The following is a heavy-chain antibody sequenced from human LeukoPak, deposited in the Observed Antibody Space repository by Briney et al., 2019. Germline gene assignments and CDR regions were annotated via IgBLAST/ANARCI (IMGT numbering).Heavy chain of an antibody. J-gene: IGHJ4*02. CDR2: ISAYNGNT. CDR1: GCTFTSYG. V-gene: IGHV1-18*01. CDR3: ARDPKRRYYYDSSGLIDY. Sequence: ASVKVSCKASGCTFTSYGISWVRQAPGQGLEWMGWISAYNGNTNYAQKLQGRVTMTTDTSTSTAYMELRSLRSDDTAVYYCARDPKRRYYYDSSGLIDYWGQGTLVTVSS. D-gene: IGHD3-22*01.